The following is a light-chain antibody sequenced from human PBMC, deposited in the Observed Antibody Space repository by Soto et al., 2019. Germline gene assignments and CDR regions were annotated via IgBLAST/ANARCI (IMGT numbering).Light chain of an antibody. CDR1: QSVSSN. Sequence: EIVMTQSPATLSVSPGERATLSCRASQSVSSNLAWYQQKPGQAPRLLIYGASTRATGIPARFSGSGSGTEFTLTISSLQSEDFAVYYCQQYNNWPPENFSPGTKVDIK. CDR2: GAS. J-gene: IGKJ3*01. V-gene: IGKV3-15*01. CDR3: QQYNNWPPEN.